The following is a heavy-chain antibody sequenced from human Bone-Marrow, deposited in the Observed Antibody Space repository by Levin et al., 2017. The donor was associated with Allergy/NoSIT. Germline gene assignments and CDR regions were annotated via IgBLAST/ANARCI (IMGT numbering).Heavy chain of an antibody. CDR3: ATGPTIAAAGPAI. J-gene: IGHJ3*02. Sequence: GESLKISCAASGFTFSSYSMNWVRQAPGKGLEWVSSISSSSSYIYYADSVKGRFTISRDNAKNSLYLQMNSLRAEDTAVYYCATGPTIAAAGPAIWGQGTMVTVSS. V-gene: IGHV3-21*01. CDR1: GFTFSSYS. D-gene: IGHD6-13*01. CDR2: ISSSSSYI.